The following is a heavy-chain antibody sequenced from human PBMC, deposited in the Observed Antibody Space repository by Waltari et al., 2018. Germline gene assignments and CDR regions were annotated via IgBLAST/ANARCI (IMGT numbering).Heavy chain of an antibody. CDR1: GVSFRGYS. CDR3: ARTYYYDSSGYAGY. J-gene: IGHJ4*02. CDR2: INHSGST. D-gene: IGHD3-22*01. V-gene: IGHV4-34*01. Sequence: QVQLQQWGAGLLKPSETLSLTCAVYGVSFRGYSSSWILQPPGKGLEWIGEINHSGSTNYNPYLKSRVTISVDTSKNQFSLKLSSVTAADTAVYYCARTYYYDSSGYAGYWGQGTLVTVSS.